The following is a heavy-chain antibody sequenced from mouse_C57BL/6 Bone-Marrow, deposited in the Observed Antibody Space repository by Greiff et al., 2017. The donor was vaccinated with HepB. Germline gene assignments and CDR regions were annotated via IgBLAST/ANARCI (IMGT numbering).Heavy chain of an antibody. Sequence: DVQLVESGEGLVKPGGSLKLSCAASGFTFSSYAMSWVRQTPEKRLEWVAYISSGGDYIYYADTVKGRFTISRDNARNTLYLQMSSLKSEDTAMYYCTRGQLRPSWFAYGGQGTLVTVSA. CDR1: GFTFSSYA. J-gene: IGHJ3*01. CDR3: TRGQLRPSWFAY. CDR2: ISSGGDYI. D-gene: IGHD3-2*02. V-gene: IGHV5-9-1*02.